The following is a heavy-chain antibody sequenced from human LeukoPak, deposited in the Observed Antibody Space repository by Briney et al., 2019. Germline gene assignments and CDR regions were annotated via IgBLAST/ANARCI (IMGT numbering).Heavy chain of an antibody. CDR1: GGTFSSYA. D-gene: IGHD3-10*01. CDR3: ARDSGYYGSGSYYYYYGMDV. J-gene: IGHJ6*02. V-gene: IGHV1-69*04. CDR2: IIPILGIA. Sequence: ASVKVSCKASGGTFSSYAISWVRQAPGQGLEWMGRIIPILGIANYAQKFQGRVTITADRSTSTAYMELRSLRSEDTAVYYCARDSGYYGSGSYYYYYGMDVWGQGTTVTVSS.